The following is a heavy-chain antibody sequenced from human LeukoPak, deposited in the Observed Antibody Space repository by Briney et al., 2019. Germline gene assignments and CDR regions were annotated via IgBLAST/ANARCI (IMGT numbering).Heavy chain of an antibody. D-gene: IGHD3-3*01. Sequence: KTGGSLRLSCAASGFTFSSYSMNWVRQAPGKGLEWVSSISSSSYIYYADSVKGRFTISRDNAKNSLYLQMNSLRAEDTAVYYCAREGYRTYDFWSGYNSSFDYWGQGTLVTVSS. CDR3: AREGYRTYDFWSGYNSSFDY. V-gene: IGHV3-21*01. CDR1: GFTFSSYS. J-gene: IGHJ4*02. CDR2: ISSSSYI.